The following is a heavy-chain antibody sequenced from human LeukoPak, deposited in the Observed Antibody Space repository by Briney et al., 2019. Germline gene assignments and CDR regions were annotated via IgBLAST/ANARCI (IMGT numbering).Heavy chain of an antibody. CDR1: GDSLSSNSAA. J-gene: IGHJ3*02. D-gene: IGHD6-19*01. CDR2: TYYRSKWYN. Sequence: SQTLSLTCAFSGDSLSSNSAAWTWLRQSPSRGLEWLGRTYYRSKWYNDYAVSVKSRITINPDTSKNQFSLHLNSVTPEDTAVYYCARDQGYASGAWSDAFNIWGQGTMVTVSS. V-gene: IGHV6-1*01. CDR3: ARDQGYASGAWSDAFNI.